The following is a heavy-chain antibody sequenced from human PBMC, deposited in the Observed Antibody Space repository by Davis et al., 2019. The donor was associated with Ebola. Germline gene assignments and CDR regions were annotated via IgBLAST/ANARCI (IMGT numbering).Heavy chain of an antibody. Sequence: MPSETLSLTCTVPGGSISSYYWSWIRQPPGKGLEWIGYIYYSGSTNYNPSLKSRVTISVDTSKNQFSLKLSSVTAADTAVYYCARVNYDFWSGYANWFDPWGQGTLVTVSS. CDR2: IYYSGST. J-gene: IGHJ5*02. D-gene: IGHD3-3*01. V-gene: IGHV4-59*01. CDR1: GGSISSYY. CDR3: ARVNYDFWSGYANWFDP.